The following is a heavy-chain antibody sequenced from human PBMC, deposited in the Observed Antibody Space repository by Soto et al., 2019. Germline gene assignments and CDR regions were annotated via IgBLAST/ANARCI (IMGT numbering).Heavy chain of an antibody. CDR3: ARGYSYGYNYYGMDV. CDR1: GGSISSYY. Sequence: SENLSLTCTVSGGSISSYYWSWIRQPPGKGLEWIGYIYYSGSTNYNPSLKSRVTISVDTSKNQFSLKLSSVTAADTAVYYCARGYSYGYNYYGMDVWGQGTTVTVSS. J-gene: IGHJ6*01. D-gene: IGHD5-18*01. V-gene: IGHV4-59*01. CDR2: IYYSGST.